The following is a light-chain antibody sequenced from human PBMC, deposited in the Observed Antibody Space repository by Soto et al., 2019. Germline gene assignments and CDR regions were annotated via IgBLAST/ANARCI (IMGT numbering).Light chain of an antibody. CDR3: QQTYSTFNS. V-gene: IGKV1-39*01. CDR2: TAS. CDR1: RSIRTY. Sequence: DIPVTQSPSSLSASVGDRVTITCRASRSIRTYLNWYQQRPGKPPNLLIQTASTLQGGVPSRFSGSGSGTDFTLTISSLQPEDFATYYCQQTYSTFNSFGQGTKLEIK. J-gene: IGKJ2*03.